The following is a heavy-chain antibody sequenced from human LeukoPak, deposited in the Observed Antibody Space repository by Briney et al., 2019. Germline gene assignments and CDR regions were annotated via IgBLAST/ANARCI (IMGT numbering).Heavy chain of an antibody. V-gene: IGHV1-69*05. D-gene: IGHD2-2*01. CDR2: IIPIFGTA. CDR1: GGTFGSYA. Sequence: ASVKVSCKASGGTFGSYAISWVRQAPGQGLEWMGGIIPIFGTANYAQKFQGRVTITTDESTSTAYMELSSLRSEDTAVYYCATGNIVVVPARNYYYYYYMDVWGKGTTVTVSS. CDR3: ATGNIVVVPARNYYYYYYMDV. J-gene: IGHJ6*03.